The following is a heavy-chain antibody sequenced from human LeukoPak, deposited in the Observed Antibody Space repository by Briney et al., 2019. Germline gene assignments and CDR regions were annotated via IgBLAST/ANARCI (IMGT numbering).Heavy chain of an antibody. CDR1: GGSISSYY. D-gene: IGHD5-24*01. V-gene: IGHV4-59*06. CDR3: ARNRDGYNSFDY. J-gene: IGHJ4*02. Sequence: PSETLSLTCTVSGGSISSYYWNWIRQPPGKGLEWIGYIYYSGSSYYNPSLRSRVTISVDTSKNHFSLKLSSVTAADTAVYYCARNRDGYNSFDYWGQGTLVTVSS. CDR2: IYYSGSS.